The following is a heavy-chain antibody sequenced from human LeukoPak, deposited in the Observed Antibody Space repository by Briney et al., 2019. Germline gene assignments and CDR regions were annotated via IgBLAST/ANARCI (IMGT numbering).Heavy chain of an antibody. D-gene: IGHD2-15*01. CDR3: ARELVAPYYYYYMDV. CDR1: GGSISSHY. V-gene: IGHV4-59*11. CDR2: IYYSGST. J-gene: IGHJ6*03. Sequence: SETLSLTCTVSGGSISSHYWSWIRQPPGKGLEWIGYIYYSGSTNYNPSLKSRVTISVDTSKNQFSLKLSSVTAADTAVYYCARELVAPYYYYYMDVWGKGTTVTVSS.